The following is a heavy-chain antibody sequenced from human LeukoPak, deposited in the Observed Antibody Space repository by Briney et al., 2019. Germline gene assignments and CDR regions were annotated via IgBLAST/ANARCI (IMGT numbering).Heavy chain of an antibody. D-gene: IGHD3-10*01. CDR1: GFTFSNYA. CDR3: AWELTNRYDS. J-gene: IGHJ4*02. CDR2: LSGSGGST. V-gene: IGHV3-23*01. Sequence: PGGSPRLSCAASGFTFSNYAMSWVRQAPGKGLEWVSALSGSGGSTYYPDSVKGRFTISRDNSKNTLYLQMNSLRAEDTAVYYCAWELTNRYDSWGQGTLVTVSS.